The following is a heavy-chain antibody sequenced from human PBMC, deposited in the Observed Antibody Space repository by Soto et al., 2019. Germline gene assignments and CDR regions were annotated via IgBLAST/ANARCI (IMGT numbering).Heavy chain of an antibody. Sequence: QLQESGPGLVRPSETLSLTCTVSGDSITSNTHFWNWVRQSPGKGLEWIGYFHYTGKTYYNPSLKRRVTISVDTSKNHLSLTLNSATAADTAVYYCRGTELLEGFDIWGQGTRVTVSS. J-gene: IGHJ3*02. V-gene: IGHV4-39*02. D-gene: IGHD3-3*01. CDR1: GDSITSNTHF. CDR2: FHYTGKT. CDR3: RGTELLEGFDI.